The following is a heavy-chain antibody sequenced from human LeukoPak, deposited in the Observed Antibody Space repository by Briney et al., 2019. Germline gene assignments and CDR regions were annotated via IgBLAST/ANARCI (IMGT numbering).Heavy chain of an antibody. CDR1: GFTFSSYW. CDR3: AREDYGDYGLDY. CDR2: INSDGSST. D-gene: IGHD4-17*01. Sequence: PGGSLRLSCAASGFTFSSYWMHWVRQAPGKGLVWVSRINSDGSSTSYADSVKGRFTISRDNAKNTLYLQMNSPRAEDTAVYYCAREDYGDYGLDYWGQGTLVTVSS. V-gene: IGHV3-74*01. J-gene: IGHJ4*02.